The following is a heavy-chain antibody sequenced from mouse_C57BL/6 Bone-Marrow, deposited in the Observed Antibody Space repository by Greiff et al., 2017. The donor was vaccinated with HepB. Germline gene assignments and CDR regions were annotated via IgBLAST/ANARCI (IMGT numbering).Heavy chain of an antibody. Sequence: EVQRVESGPGLVKPSQSLSLTCSVTGYSITSGYYWNWIRQFPGNKLEWMGYISYDGSNNYNPSLKNRISITRDTSKNQFFLKLNSVTTEDTATYYCAREWRTFDYWGQGTTLTVSS. CDR2: ISYDGSN. CDR1: GYSITSGYY. J-gene: IGHJ2*01. V-gene: IGHV3-6*01. CDR3: AREWRTFDY.